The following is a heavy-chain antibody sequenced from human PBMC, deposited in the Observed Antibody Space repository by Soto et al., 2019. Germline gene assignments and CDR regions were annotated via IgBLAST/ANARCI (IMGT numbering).Heavy chain of an antibody. CDR3: TAGTLSPYLDFDY. V-gene: IGHV3-49*04. D-gene: IGHD1-1*01. CDR1: GFTFGDYA. J-gene: IGHJ4*02. Sequence: GGSLRLSCTASGFTFGDYAMSWVRQAPGKGLEWVGFIRSKSYGGTTEHAASVKGRFTISRDDSKSIAYLQMNSVKTEDTVVYYCTAGTLSPYLDFDYWGQGTLVTVSS. CDR2: IRSKSYGGTT.